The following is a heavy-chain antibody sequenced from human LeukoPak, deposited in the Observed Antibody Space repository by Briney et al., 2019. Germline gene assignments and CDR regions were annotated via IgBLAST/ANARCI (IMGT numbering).Heavy chain of an antibody. D-gene: IGHD2-2*01. CDR3: ARDVICSSTSYSQGFDP. J-gene: IGHJ5*02. V-gene: IGHV1-69*01. CDR2: IIPIFGTA. Sequence: ASVKVSCKASGGTFSSYAISWVRQAPGQGLEWMGGIIPIFGTANYAQKFQGRVTITADESTSTAYMELSSLRSEDTAVYYCARDVICSSTSYSQGFDPWGQGTLVTVSS. CDR1: GGTFSSYA.